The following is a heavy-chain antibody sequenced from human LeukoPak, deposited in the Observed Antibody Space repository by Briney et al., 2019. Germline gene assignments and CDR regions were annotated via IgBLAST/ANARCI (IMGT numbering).Heavy chain of an antibody. Sequence: SETQSLTCTVSGASISTHYWSWLRLPPGKELEWIAYLRDTESTKDNPSLKSRVALSADTSKNQFSLRLTSVTAADTAIYYCATLKRGSVFGYFNFWGQGLLVTVSS. J-gene: IGHJ4*02. CDR2: LRDTEST. V-gene: IGHV4-59*11. D-gene: IGHD3-3*01. CDR1: GASISTHY. CDR3: ATLKRGSVFGYFNF.